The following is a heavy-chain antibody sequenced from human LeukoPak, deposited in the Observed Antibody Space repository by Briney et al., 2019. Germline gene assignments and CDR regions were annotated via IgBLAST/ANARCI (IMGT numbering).Heavy chain of an antibody. Sequence: SETLSLTCAVYGGSFSGYHWSWIRQPPGKGLEWIGEINHSGSTNYNPSLKSRVTISVDTSKNQFSLKLSSVTAADTAVYYCARGDSSGYRYWGQGTLVTVSS. CDR3: ARGDSSGYRY. V-gene: IGHV4-34*01. D-gene: IGHD3-22*01. J-gene: IGHJ4*02. CDR1: GGSFSGYH. CDR2: INHSGST.